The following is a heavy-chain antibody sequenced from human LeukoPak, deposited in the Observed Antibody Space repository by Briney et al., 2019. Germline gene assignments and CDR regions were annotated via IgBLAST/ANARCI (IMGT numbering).Heavy chain of an antibody. CDR3: ARERIGVSAPDY. CDR2: IIPIFGTA. CDR1: GGTFSSYA. Sequence: ASVKVSCKASGGTFSSYAISWVRQAPGQGLEWMGGIIPIFGTANYAQKFQGRVTITADESTSTAYMELSSLRSEDTAVYYCARERIGVSAPDYWGQGTLVTVSS. V-gene: IGHV1-69*13. J-gene: IGHJ4*02. D-gene: IGHD3-3*01.